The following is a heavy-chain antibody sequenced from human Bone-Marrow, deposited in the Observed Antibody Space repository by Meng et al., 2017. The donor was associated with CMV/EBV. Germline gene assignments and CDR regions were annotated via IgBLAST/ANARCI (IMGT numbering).Heavy chain of an antibody. CDR2: IVVGSGNT. Sequence: SAMVSCNASGFTFTSSAVQWVRQARGQRLEWIGWIVVGSGNTNYAQKFQERVTITRDMSTSTAYMELSSLRSEDTAVYYCAAGSQTTVTTLGFDYWGQGTLVTVSS. CDR1: GFTFTSSA. V-gene: IGHV1-58*01. CDR3: AAGSQTTVTTLGFDY. D-gene: IGHD4-17*01. J-gene: IGHJ4*02.